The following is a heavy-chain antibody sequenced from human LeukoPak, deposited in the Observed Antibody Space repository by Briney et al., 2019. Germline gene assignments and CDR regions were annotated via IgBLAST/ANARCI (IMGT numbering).Heavy chain of an antibody. J-gene: IGHJ4*02. CDR3: ARSTNFDY. V-gene: IGHV4-34*01. CDR1: GGSFSGYY. Sequence: SETLSLTCAVYGGSFSGYYWSWIRQPPGKGLEWIGEINHSGSTNYNPSLKSRVTISVDTSKNQFSLKLSSVTAADTAVYYCARSTNFDYWGQGTLVTVSS. D-gene: IGHD1-1*01. CDR2: INHSGST.